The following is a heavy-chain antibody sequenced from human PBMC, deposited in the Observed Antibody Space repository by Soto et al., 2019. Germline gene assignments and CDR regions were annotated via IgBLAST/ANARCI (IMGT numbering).Heavy chain of an antibody. CDR2: TDYSGNT. J-gene: IGHJ4*02. CDR1: SDSISSYY. Sequence: QVQLQESGPGLVRPSKTLSLTCTVSSDSISSYYWIWIRQSPGKGLEWIGYTDYSGNTNYNPSLKSRVTISGDTSKNQFSLRLGSVTAADTAVYYCARAVGDPLYYLDYWGQGTLVTVSS. D-gene: IGHD6-19*01. CDR3: ARAVGDPLYYLDY. V-gene: IGHV4-59*08.